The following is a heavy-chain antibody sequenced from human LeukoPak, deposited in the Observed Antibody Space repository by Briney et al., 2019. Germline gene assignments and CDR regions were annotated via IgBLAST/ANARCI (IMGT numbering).Heavy chain of an antibody. Sequence: SETLSLTCAVYGGSLSGYYWSWIRQPPGKGLEYIGEINQSGSTNYNPSLRSRVTISVHTSKNRFSLKLSSVTAADTAVYYCARGLAAAASYGMDVWGQGTTVTVSS. CDR1: GGSLSGYY. CDR2: INQSGST. V-gene: IGHV4-34*01. J-gene: IGHJ6*02. CDR3: ARGLAAAASYGMDV. D-gene: IGHD6-13*01.